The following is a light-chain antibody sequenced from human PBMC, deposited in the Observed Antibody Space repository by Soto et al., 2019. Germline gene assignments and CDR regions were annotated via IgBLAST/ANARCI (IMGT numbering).Light chain of an antibody. CDR1: QSVSSSY. J-gene: IGKJ2*02. Sequence: EIVLTQSPGTLSLSPGERATLSCRASQSVSSSYLAWYQQKVGQAPRLLIYGTSSRATGIPDRFSGSGSGTDFTRIISRLEPEDFAVYYCQQYGSSPCTFGQGTKLEIK. CDR3: QQYGSSPCT. CDR2: GTS. V-gene: IGKV3-20*01.